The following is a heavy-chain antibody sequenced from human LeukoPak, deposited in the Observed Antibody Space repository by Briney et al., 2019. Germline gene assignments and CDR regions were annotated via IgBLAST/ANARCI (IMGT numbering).Heavy chain of an antibody. J-gene: IGHJ4*02. CDR1: GGSISSNNYY. Sequence: SETLSLTCAVSGGSISSNNYYWGWIRQPLGKGLEWIGTIYSSGSTYYNPSLKSRITISVDASKNQFSLKLSSLTATDTAVYYCARQRYCSRVNCTPHFDHWGQGTLVIVSS. V-gene: IGHV4-39*01. D-gene: IGHD2-15*01. CDR2: IYSSGST. CDR3: ARQRYCSRVNCTPHFDH.